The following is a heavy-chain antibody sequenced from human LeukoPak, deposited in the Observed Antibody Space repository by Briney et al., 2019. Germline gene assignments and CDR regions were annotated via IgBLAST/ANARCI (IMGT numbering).Heavy chain of an antibody. CDR3: ARVAYDSSGYHYYFDY. V-gene: IGHV4-31*03. J-gene: IGHJ4*02. CDR2: IYYSGST. D-gene: IGHD3-22*01. CDR1: GGSISSGGYY. Sequence: SETLSLTCTVSGGSISSGGYYWSWIRQHPGKGLEWIGYIYYSGSTYYNPSLKSRVTISVDTSKNQFSLKLSPVTAADTAVYYCARVAYDSSGYHYYFDYWGQGTLVTVSS.